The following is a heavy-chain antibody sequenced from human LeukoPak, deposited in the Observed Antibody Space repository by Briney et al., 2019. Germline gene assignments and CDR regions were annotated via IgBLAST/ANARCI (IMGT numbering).Heavy chain of an antibody. D-gene: IGHD6-13*01. CDR1: GFTFRNYW. J-gene: IGHJ4*02. V-gene: IGHV3-7*01. Sequence: GGSLRLSCAASGFTFRNYWMIWVRQVPGKGLEWVANIKQDGSEKYYVDSVKGRFTISRDNAKDSLYLQMNSLRAEDTAVYYCARGRYSSSWTGGYWGQGTLVTVSS. CDR2: IKQDGSEK. CDR3: ARGRYSSSWTGGY.